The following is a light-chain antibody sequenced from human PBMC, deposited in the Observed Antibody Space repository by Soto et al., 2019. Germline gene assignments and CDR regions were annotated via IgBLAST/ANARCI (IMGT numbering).Light chain of an antibody. CDR1: SSTIGAGYD. Sequence: QSALTQRPSVSGTPGQTVTISCTGSSSTIGAGYDVHWYQQFPGTAPKLLVFANNNRPAGVPDRFSGSKSGTSASLAITGLQAEDEATYYCQSYHTSLTGVFGIGTKLTVL. CDR3: QSYHTSLTGV. CDR2: ANN. V-gene: IGLV1-40*01. J-gene: IGLJ1*01.